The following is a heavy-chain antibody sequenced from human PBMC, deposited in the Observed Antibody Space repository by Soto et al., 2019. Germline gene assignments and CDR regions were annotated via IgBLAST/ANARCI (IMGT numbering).Heavy chain of an antibody. CDR3: VRDHAWAFDS. D-gene: IGHD2-2*01. J-gene: IGHJ4*02. Sequence: PGGSLRLSCAASGFTFSNYAMHWVRQAPGKGLEWLAIISYDGDNEYYADSVKGRFTISRDDAKSSLYLQMNSLRVEDTAVYFCVRDHAWAFDSWGQGTQVTVSS. V-gene: IGHV3-30-3*01. CDR2: ISYDGDNE. CDR1: GFTFSNYA.